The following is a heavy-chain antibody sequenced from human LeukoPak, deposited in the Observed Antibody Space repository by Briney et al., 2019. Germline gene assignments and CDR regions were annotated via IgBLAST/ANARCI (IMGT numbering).Heavy chain of an antibody. V-gene: IGHV3-23*01. J-gene: IGHJ4*02. D-gene: IGHD3-22*01. CDR3: ATDREGDPSAYYLV. Sequence: PGGPLRLSCAASGFTFSGYAMSWVRQAPGKGREWVSTISDNGGRTYYADSVKGRFTISRDNSKNTLFLQMNSLRAEDSAVYYCATDREGDPSAYYLVGGQGTLITVSS. CDR1: GFTFSGYA. CDR2: ISDNGGRT.